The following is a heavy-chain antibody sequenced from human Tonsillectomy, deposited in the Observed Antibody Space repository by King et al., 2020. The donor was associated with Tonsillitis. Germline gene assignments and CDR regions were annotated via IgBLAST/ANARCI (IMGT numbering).Heavy chain of an antibody. V-gene: IGHV4-39*01. Sequence: VQLQESGPGLVKPSETLSLTCTVSGGSINSSSYYWGWIRQPPGKGLEWIGSIYYSGGTYYNPSLKSRVTISVDTSKNQFSLKLSSVTAADTAVYYCARRNLIITIFGVVIPVFDYWGQGTLVTVSS. CDR1: GGSINSSSYY. CDR3: ARRNLIITIFGVVIPVFDY. D-gene: IGHD3-3*01. CDR2: IYYSGGT. J-gene: IGHJ4*02.